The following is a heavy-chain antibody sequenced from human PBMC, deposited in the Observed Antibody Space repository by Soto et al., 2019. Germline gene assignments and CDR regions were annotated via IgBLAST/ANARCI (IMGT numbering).Heavy chain of an antibody. CDR2: IFDRGTT. V-gene: IGHV4-31*02. CDR1: GGSITSVNHY. D-gene: IGHD2-8*02. Sequence: QVQLEQSGPGLVKPSQTLSLTCDISGGSITSVNHYWIWIRQSPREGLEWIGYIFDRGTTHYNPSLKGGVTITGDSSQTQFSLTIHSVTVADTAVYYCAREVAGTGAFDYWGRGTPVTVSS. CDR3: AREVAGTGAFDY. J-gene: IGHJ4*02.